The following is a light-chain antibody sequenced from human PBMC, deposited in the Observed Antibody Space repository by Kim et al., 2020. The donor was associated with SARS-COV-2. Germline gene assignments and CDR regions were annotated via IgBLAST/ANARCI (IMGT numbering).Light chain of an antibody. V-gene: IGKV3-11*01. J-gene: IGKJ2*01. CDR3: QQRTNWL. Sequence: TLSLSPGERATLSCRASQTGRSSFAWYQQYPGQPPRLLIYDISNMAAGIPARFSGSGSGTDFTLTISSLEPEDSAVYYYQQRTNWLFGQGTKLEI. CDR2: DIS. CDR1: QTGRSS.